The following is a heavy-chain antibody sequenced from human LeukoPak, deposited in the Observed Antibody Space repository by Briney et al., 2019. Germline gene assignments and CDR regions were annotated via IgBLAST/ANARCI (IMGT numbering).Heavy chain of an antibody. CDR3: AKDSGSYLLAFDY. CDR1: GFTFSSYA. V-gene: IGHV3-23*01. Sequence: GGSLRLSCAASGFTFSSYAMSWVRQAPGKGLEWVSAISGSGGNTYYADSVKDQFTISRDNSKNTLYLQMNSLRAEDTAVYYCAKDSGSYLLAFDYWGQGILVTVSS. CDR2: ISGSGGNT. J-gene: IGHJ4*02. D-gene: IGHD1-26*01.